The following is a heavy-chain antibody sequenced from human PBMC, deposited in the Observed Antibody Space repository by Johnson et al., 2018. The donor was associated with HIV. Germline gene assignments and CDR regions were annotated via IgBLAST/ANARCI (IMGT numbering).Heavy chain of an antibody. CDR3: ARSPVSGWEHDAFDI. Sequence: QVQLVESGGGLVKPGGSLRLSCAASGFIFSDYYMSWIRQAPERGLEWVSYISSGGGTIYYADSVKGRFTISRDNAKNSLYLQMSSLRAADTAVYYCARSPVSGWEHDAFDIWGQGRMVTVSS. CDR1: GFIFSDYY. V-gene: IGHV3-11*04. D-gene: IGHD6-19*01. CDR2: ISSGGGTI. J-gene: IGHJ3*02.